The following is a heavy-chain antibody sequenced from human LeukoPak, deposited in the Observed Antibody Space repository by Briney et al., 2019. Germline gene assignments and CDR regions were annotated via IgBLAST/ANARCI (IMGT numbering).Heavy chain of an antibody. CDR3: ARDPYYDSSGYFGY. D-gene: IGHD3-22*01. CDR2: ISSSGSTI. CDR1: GFTFSDYY. V-gene: IGHV3-11*01. J-gene: IGHJ4*02. Sequence: GGSLRLSCAVSGFTFSDYYMSWIRQAPGKGLEWVSYISSSGSTIYYADSVKGRFTISRDNAKNSLYLQMNSLRAEDTAVYYCARDPYYDSSGYFGYWGQGTLVTVSS.